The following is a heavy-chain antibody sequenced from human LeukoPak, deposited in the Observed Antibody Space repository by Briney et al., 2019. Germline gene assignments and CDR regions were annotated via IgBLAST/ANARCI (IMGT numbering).Heavy chain of an antibody. Sequence: VRQAPGKGLEWVSGISGSGYSTFYADSVRGRFTISRDNSRNTLYLQMNSLRAEDTAVYYCAKDTRYGDYLVGLDYWGQGTLVTVSS. D-gene: IGHD4-17*01. J-gene: IGHJ4*02. V-gene: IGHV3-23*01. CDR2: ISGSGYST. CDR3: AKDTRYGDYLVGLDY.